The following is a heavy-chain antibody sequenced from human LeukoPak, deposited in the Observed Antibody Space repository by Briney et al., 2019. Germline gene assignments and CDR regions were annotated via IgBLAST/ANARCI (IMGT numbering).Heavy chain of an antibody. CDR2: ISSSSSTI. CDR3: AREMATHY. J-gene: IGHJ4*02. Sequence: GGSLRLSCAASGFTFSSYSMNWVRQAPGKGLEWVSYISSSSSTIYYADSVKGRFTISRDNAKNSLCLQMNSLRAEDTAVYYCAREMATHYWGQGTLVTVSS. V-gene: IGHV3-48*01. D-gene: IGHD5-24*01. CDR1: GFTFSSYS.